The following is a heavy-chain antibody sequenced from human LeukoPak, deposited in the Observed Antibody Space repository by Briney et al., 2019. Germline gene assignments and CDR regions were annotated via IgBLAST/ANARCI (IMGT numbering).Heavy chain of an antibody. J-gene: IGHJ3*02. CDR2: FDPEDGET. CDR1: GYTLTELS. Sequence: ASVKVSCKVSGYTLTELSMHWVRQAPGKGLGWMGGFDPEDGETIYAQKFQGRVTMTEDTSTDTAYMELSSLRSEDTAVYYCATDFAPPPVADAFDIWGQGTMVTVSS. CDR3: ATDFAPPPVADAFDI. V-gene: IGHV1-24*01. D-gene: IGHD2-15*01.